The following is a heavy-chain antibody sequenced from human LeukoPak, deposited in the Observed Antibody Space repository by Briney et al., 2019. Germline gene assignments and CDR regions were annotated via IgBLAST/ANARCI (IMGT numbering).Heavy chain of an antibody. CDR2: ISGYNGTT. Sequence: ASVKVSCKASGYTFTSYGFTWVRQAPGQGLEWMGWISGYNGTTSYARNLQGKVTMTTDTSTSTAYMELRSLRSDDTAVYYCARGSYSGSYYDDYWGQGTLVTVSS. CDR3: ARGSYSGSYYDDY. J-gene: IGHJ4*02. V-gene: IGHV1-18*01. CDR1: GYTFTSYG. D-gene: IGHD1-26*01.